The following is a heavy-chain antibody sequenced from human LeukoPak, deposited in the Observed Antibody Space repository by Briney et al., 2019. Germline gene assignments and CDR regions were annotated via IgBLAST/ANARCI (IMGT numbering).Heavy chain of an antibody. CDR2: INHSGST. V-gene: IGHV4-34*01. J-gene: IGHJ3*02. CDR1: GGSFSGYC. Sequence: PSETLSLTCAVYGGSFSGYCWNWIRQPPGKGLEWIGEINHSGSTKYNPTLKSRVTISVDTSKNQFSLKLSSVTAADTAVYYCARDTYYDYVWGSYRYPWAFDIWGQGTMVTVSS. D-gene: IGHD3-16*02. CDR3: ARDTYYDYVWGSYRYPWAFDI.